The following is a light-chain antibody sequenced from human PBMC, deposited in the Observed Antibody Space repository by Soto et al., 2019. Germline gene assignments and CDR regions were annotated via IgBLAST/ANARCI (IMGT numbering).Light chain of an antibody. J-gene: IGLJ2*01. Sequence: QTVVTQPPSASGTPGQRVTISCSGSSSNVGVNAVNWYQQLPGTAPKLLIYTTNQRPSGVPDRFSGSKSGTSASLAISGLQSEDEADYCCAAWDDSLNGPVFGGGTKLTVL. CDR3: AAWDDSLNGPV. V-gene: IGLV1-44*01. CDR1: SSNVGVNA. CDR2: TTN.